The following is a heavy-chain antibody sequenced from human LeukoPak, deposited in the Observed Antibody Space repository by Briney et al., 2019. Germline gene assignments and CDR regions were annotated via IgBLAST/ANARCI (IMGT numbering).Heavy chain of an antibody. Sequence: GGSLRLSCAASEFTVSANYMNWVRQAPGKGLEWVSVIYPGGDTYYADSVEGRFTISRDTSKNTLFLLTNNLRAEDTAVYYCAGEPGIRNGVDVWGQGTTVTVSS. J-gene: IGHJ6*02. CDR1: EFTVSANY. V-gene: IGHV3-53*01. CDR2: IYPGGDT. CDR3: AGEPGIRNGVDV.